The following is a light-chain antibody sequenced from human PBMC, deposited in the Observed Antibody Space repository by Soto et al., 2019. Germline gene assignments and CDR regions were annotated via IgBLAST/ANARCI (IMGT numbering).Light chain of an antibody. CDR3: QQYINRWT. V-gene: IGKV1-5*03. CDR2: KAS. CDR1: QSISTR. J-gene: IGKJ1*01. Sequence: DIQMTQSPSTLSASVGDRVTITCRASQSISTRLAWYQQKPGKAPKLLIYKASSLESGVRSRFSGSGSGTEFTLTISSLQPDDSATYYCQQYINRWTFGQGTKVEIK.